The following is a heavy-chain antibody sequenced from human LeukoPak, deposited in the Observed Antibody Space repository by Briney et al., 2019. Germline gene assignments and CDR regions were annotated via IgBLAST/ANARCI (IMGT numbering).Heavy chain of an antibody. Sequence: SETLSLTCAVYGGSFSGYYWSWIRQPPGKGLEWVGEINHSGSTNYNPSLKSRVTISVDTSKNQFSLKLSSVTAADTAVYYCASGMGYYYENNAFDIWGQGTMVTVSS. D-gene: IGHD3-22*01. J-gene: IGHJ3*02. V-gene: IGHV4-34*01. CDR1: GGSFSGYY. CDR2: INHSGST. CDR3: ASGMGYYYENNAFDI.